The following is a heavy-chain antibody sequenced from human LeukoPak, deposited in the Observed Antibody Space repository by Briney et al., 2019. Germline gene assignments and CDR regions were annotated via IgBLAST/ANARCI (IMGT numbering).Heavy chain of an antibody. Sequence: SETLSLTCAVYGGSFSGYYWSWIRQPPGKGLEWIGEINHSGSTNYNPSLKSRVTISVDTSKNQSSLKLSSVTAADTAVYYCARAPRRATMPYFDYWGQGTLVTVSS. V-gene: IGHV4-34*01. CDR3: ARAPRRATMPYFDY. CDR1: GGSFSGYY. CDR2: INHSGST. J-gene: IGHJ4*02. D-gene: IGHD5-24*01.